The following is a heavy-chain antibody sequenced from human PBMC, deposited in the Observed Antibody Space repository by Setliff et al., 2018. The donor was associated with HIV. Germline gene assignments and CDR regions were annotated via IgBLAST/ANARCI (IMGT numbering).Heavy chain of an antibody. J-gene: IGHJ4*02. CDR2: IYYSGST. CDR1: GGSISSYY. V-gene: IGHV4-59*08. CDR3: ARFARDPTD. Sequence: SETLSLTCTVSGGSISSYYWSWIRQPPGKGLEWIGYIYYSGSTNYNPSLKSRVTISVDTSKNQFSLKLSSVTAADTAVYYCARFARDPTDWGRGILVTVSS.